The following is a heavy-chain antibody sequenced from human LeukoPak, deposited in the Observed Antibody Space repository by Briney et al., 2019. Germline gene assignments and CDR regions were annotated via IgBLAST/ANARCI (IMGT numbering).Heavy chain of an antibody. Sequence: GGSLRLSCAASGFTFSSYSMNWVRQAPGKGLEWVSYISSSSSTIYYADSVKGRFTISRDNAKNSLYLQMNSLRAEDTAVYYCARERLDIAARPVDYWGQGTLVTVSS. J-gene: IGHJ4*02. CDR2: ISSSSSTI. CDR1: GFTFSSYS. V-gene: IGHV3-48*01. CDR3: ARERLDIAARPVDY. D-gene: IGHD6-6*01.